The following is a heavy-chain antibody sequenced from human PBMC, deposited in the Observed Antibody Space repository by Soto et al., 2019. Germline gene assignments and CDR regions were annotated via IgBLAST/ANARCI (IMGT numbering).Heavy chain of an antibody. CDR1: GYTFTSYG. CDR3: ARDLELQYFDGLGFDY. D-gene: IGHD3-9*01. J-gene: IGHJ4*02. V-gene: IGHV1-18*01. Sequence: QVQLVQSGAEVKKPGASVKVSCKASGYTFTSYGIIWVRQAPGQGLEWMGWISTYNGNTNHTHKLQGRVTMNTDTTTSTAYTELRSLRSDDTAVYYCARDLELQYFDGLGFDYWGQGTLVTVSS. CDR2: ISTYNGNT.